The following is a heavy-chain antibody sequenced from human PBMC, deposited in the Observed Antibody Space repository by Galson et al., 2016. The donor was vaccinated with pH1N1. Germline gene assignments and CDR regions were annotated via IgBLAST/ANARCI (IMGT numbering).Heavy chain of an antibody. Sequence: LRLSCAASGFPFSSYSMNWVRQAPGKGLEWVSYISSSSSTIYYADSVKGRFTISRDNAKNSLYLQMNSLRAEDTAVYYCARVNHYYYYGMDVWGQGTTVTVSS. CDR1: GFPFSSYS. D-gene: IGHD1-14*01. CDR2: ISSSSSTI. J-gene: IGHJ6*02. CDR3: ARVNHYYYYGMDV. V-gene: IGHV3-48*01.